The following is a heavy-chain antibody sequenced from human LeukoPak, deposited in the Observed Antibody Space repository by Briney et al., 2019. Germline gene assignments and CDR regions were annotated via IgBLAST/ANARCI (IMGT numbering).Heavy chain of an antibody. CDR2: ISYDGSNK. J-gene: IGHJ4*02. CDR3: AKERDGYNYPYDY. Sequence: QPGGSLRLSCAASGFTFSSYGMHWVRQAPGKGLEWVAVISYDGSNKYYADSVKGRFTISRDNSKNTLYLQMNSLRAEDTAVYYCAKERDGYNYPYDYWGQGTLVTVSS. CDR1: GFTFSSYG. D-gene: IGHD5-24*01. V-gene: IGHV3-30*18.